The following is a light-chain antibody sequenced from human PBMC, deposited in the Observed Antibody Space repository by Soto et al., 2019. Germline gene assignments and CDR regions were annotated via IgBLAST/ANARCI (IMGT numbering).Light chain of an antibody. CDR2: GAS. CDR3: RQFDNSPWT. CDR1: QSVVSTY. Sequence: EIVLTQSPGTLSLSPGHRATLSCRASQSVVSTYLAWYQHKPGQTPRLIIYGASSRATDIPDRFSGSGSGTDFTLTIARLEPEDVAVYYCRQFDNSPWTFGQGTKVDIK. V-gene: IGKV3-20*01. J-gene: IGKJ1*01.